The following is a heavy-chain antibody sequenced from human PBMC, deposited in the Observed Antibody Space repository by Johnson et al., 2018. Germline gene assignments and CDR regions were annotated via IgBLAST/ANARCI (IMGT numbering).Heavy chain of an antibody. CDR1: GFTVSSNY. CDR3: ARNQNATTRRDGYNYPYFQH. V-gene: IGHV3-11*04. Sequence: VQLVESGGGLIQPGGSLRLSCAASGFTVSSNYMSWIRQAPGKGLEWVSYISSSGSTIYYADSVKGRLPISRENAKNSLYLQMNSRRAEDTAVYYCARNQNATTRRDGYNYPYFQHWGQGTLVTVSS. CDR2: ISSSGSTI. J-gene: IGHJ1*01. D-gene: IGHD5-24*01.